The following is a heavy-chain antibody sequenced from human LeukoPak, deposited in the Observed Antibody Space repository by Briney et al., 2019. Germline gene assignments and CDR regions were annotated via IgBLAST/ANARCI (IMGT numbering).Heavy chain of an antibody. Sequence: GGSLRLSCAASGFSLSSYWMSWVRQGPGKGPEWVANIKQDGSEKYYVDSVKGRLIISRDNAKNSLYLQMNSLRAEDTAVYYCAKDRGLGTYDFWSGYYFDYWGQGTLVTVSS. J-gene: IGHJ4*02. CDR1: GFSLSSYW. CDR3: AKDRGLGTYDFWSGYYFDY. CDR2: IKQDGSEK. V-gene: IGHV3-7*03. D-gene: IGHD3-3*01.